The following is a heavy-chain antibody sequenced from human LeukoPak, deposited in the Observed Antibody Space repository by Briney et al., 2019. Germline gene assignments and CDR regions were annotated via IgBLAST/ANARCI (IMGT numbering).Heavy chain of an antibody. J-gene: IGHJ4*02. D-gene: IGHD6-13*01. V-gene: IGHV3-7*01. CDR1: RFTFGIYW. CDR3: ARAASAGTVDY. Sequence: GGSLRLSCAASRFTFGIYWMSWVRQAPGKALEWVANINQDGSETYYVDSVEGRFTISRDNTKNSLYLQMNSLRAEDTALYYCARAASAGTVDYWGQGTLVTVSS. CDR2: INQDGSET.